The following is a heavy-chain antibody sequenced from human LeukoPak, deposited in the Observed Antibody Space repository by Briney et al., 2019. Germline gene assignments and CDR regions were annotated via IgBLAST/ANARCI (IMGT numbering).Heavy chain of an antibody. CDR1: GGSISSGASD. CDR2: INHSGST. V-gene: IGHV4-31*03. J-gene: IGHJ2*01. CDR3: ARAARQGFTMIVVPFFYFDL. Sequence: SQTLSLTCTVSGGSISSGASDWGWIRQHPKRGLEWVGYINHSGSTYYNPPLGSRVTMSVDTSKNQFSLKLSSVTAADSAVYYCARAARQGFTMIVVPFFYFDLWGRGTLVTVSS. D-gene: IGHD3-22*01.